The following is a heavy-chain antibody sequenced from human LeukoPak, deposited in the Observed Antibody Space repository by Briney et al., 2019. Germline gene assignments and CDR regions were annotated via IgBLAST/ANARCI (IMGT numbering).Heavy chain of an antibody. CDR1: GGSISSYY. Sequence: SETLSLTCTVSGGSISSYYWGWIRQPPGKGLEWIGSIYYSGSTYYNPSLKSRVTISVDTSKNQFSLKLSSVTAADTAVYYCAREVVATRNWFDPWGQGTLVTVSS. CDR3: AREVVATRNWFDP. V-gene: IGHV4-39*07. CDR2: IYYSGST. D-gene: IGHD5-12*01. J-gene: IGHJ5*02.